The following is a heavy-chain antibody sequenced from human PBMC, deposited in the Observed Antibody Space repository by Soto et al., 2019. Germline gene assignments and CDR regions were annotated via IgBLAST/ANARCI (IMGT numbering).Heavy chain of an antibody. D-gene: IGHD6-13*01. CDR1: GYTFTSYG. CDR3: ARDWCSIAAAGTEGDY. J-gene: IGHJ4*02. V-gene: IGHV1-18*01. CDR2: ISAYNGNT. Sequence: QVQLVQSGAEVKKPGASVKVSCKASGYTFTSYGISWVRHAPGQGLEWLGWISAYNGNTNYAQKLQGRVTMTTDTSMSTAYMELSSLRSDDTAVYYCARDWCSIAAAGTEGDYCGQGTLVIVSS.